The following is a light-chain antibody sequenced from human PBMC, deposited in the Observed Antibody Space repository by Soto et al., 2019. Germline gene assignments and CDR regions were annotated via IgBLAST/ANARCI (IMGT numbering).Light chain of an antibody. V-gene: IGKV2-30*01. J-gene: IGKJ1*01. CDR2: KIS. CDR3: MQGTLWPWT. CDR1: LSLVDSGGNTY. Sequence: VVMTQSPLSLPVTLGQPASISCTSSLSLVDSGGNTYFNWYQQLPVQPPRPLIYKISNRESGVPDRFSASGSGTDFTLRISRVEAEDLGVYYCMQGTLWPWTFGQGTKVEIK.